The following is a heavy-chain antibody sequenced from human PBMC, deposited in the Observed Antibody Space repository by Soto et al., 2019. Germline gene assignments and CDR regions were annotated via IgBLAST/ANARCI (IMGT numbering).Heavy chain of an antibody. CDR2: INPNSGGT. V-gene: IGHV1-2*04. Sequence: ASVKVSFKASGYTFTGYYMHWVRQAPGQGLEWMGWINPNSGGTNYAQKFQGWVTMTRDTSISTAYMELSRLRSDDTAVYYCARGGITGTSDFGDYWGQGTLVTVSS. D-gene: IGHD1-20*01. J-gene: IGHJ4*02. CDR1: GYTFTGYY. CDR3: ARGGITGTSDFGDY.